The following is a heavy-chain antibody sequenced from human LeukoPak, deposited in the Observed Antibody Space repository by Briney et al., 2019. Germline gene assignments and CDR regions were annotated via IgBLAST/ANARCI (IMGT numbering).Heavy chain of an antibody. D-gene: IGHD5-18*01. CDR1: GFTFSSYW. V-gene: IGHV3-74*01. J-gene: IGHJ4*02. Sequence: PGGSLRLSCAASGFTFSSYWMHWARQAPGKGLLWVSRINSDGSRISYADSVKGRFTISRDNAKNTLYLQMNSLRAEDTAVYYCARVLAETAMVLNFDYWGQGTQVTVSS. CDR2: INSDGSRI. CDR3: ARVLAETAMVLNFDY.